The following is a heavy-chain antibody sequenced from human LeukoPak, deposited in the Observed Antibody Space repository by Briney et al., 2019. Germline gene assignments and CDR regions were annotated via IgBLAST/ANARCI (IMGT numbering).Heavy chain of an antibody. CDR1: GFTFSSYE. J-gene: IGHJ6*04. Sequence: PGGSLRLSCAASGFTFSSYEMNWVRQAPGRGLEWVSYISSSGSTIYYADSVKGRFTISRDNAKNSLYLQMNSLRAEDTAVYYCAELGITMTGGVWGKGTTVTISS. CDR2: ISSSGSTI. CDR3: AELGITMTGGV. D-gene: IGHD3-10*02. V-gene: IGHV3-48*03.